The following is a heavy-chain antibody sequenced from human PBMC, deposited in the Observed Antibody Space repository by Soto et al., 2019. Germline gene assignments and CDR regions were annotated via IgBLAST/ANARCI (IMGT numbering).Heavy chain of an antibody. V-gene: IGHV1-2*02. Sequence: VASVKVSCKASGYTCTGYYMHWVLQAPGQGLEWMGWINPNSGGTNYAQKSQGRVTMTRDTSISTAYMELSRLRSDDTAVYYCARVSPYYYDSSGYFPWGQETLVTVSS. CDR1: GYTCTGYY. J-gene: IGHJ5*02. CDR3: ARVSPYYYDSSGYFP. D-gene: IGHD3-22*01. CDR2: INPNSGGT.